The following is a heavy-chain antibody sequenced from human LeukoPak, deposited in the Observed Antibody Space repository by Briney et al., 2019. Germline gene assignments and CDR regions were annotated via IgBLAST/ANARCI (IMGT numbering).Heavy chain of an antibody. CDR1: GGSISGSFYY. D-gene: IGHD3-22*01. CDR3: AIPSTDTSGKNY. J-gene: IGHJ4*02. Sequence: SETLSLTCTVSGGSISGSFYYWGWLRQPPGKGLEWIGNIYYTRITYFNSSLESRVTIILDTSKNQFSLKLSSVTAADTAVYYCAIPSTDTSGKNYWGQETLVTVSS. CDR2: IYYTRIT. V-gene: IGHV4-39*01.